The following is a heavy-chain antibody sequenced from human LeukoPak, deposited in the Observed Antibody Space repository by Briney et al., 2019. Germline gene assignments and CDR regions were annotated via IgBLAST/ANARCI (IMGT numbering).Heavy chain of an antibody. CDR3: AKGGDIVVVVAATRFDY. Sequence: PGRSLRLSCAASGFTFSSYGMHWVRQAPGKGLEWVAVIWYDGSNKYYADSVKGRFTISRDNSKNTLYLQMNSLRAEDRAVYYCAKGGDIVVVVAATRFDYWGQGTLVTASS. D-gene: IGHD2-15*01. CDR2: IWYDGSNK. CDR1: GFTFSSYG. V-gene: IGHV3-33*06. J-gene: IGHJ4*02.